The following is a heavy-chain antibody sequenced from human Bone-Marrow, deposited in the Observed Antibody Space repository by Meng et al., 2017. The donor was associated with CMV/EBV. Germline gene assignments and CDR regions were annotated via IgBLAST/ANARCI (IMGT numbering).Heavy chain of an antibody. V-gene: IGHV4-59*01. CDR3: ARHVELELPADAFDI. CDR2: IYYSGST. Sequence: SETLSLTCTVSGGSISSYYWSWIRQPPGKGLEWIGYIYYSGSTNYNPSLKSRVTISVDTSKNQFSLKLSSVTAADTAVYYCARHVELELPADAFDIWGQGTMVTVSS. J-gene: IGHJ3*02. CDR1: GGSISSYY. D-gene: IGHD1-7*01.